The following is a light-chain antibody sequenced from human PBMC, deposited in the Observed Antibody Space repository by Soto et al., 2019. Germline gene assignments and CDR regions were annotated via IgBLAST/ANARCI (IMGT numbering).Light chain of an antibody. CDR2: EVS. CDR1: SSDVGGYNY. J-gene: IGLJ1*01. CDR3: SSYTSSSTYV. V-gene: IGLV2-14*01. Sequence: QSALTQPASVSGSPGQSITISCTGTSSDVGGYNYVSWYQQHPGKAPKLMIYEVSNRPSGVSNRFSGSKSGNTASLTISGLQADDEADYHCSSYTSSSTYVFGTGTKAIVL.